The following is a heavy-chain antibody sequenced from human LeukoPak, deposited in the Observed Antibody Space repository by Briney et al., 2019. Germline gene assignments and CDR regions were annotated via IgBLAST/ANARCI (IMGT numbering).Heavy chain of an antibody. V-gene: IGHV4-4*07. CDR1: GGSISSYY. CDR2: IYTSGST. J-gene: IGHJ4*02. Sequence: KPSETLSLTCTVSGGSISSYYWSWIRQPAGKGLEWIGRIYTSGSTNYNPSLKSRVTMSVDTSKNQFSLKLSSVTAADTAVYYCARVFPGYSGSYTAPCYFDYWGQGTLVTVSS. D-gene: IGHD1-26*01. CDR3: ARVFPGYSGSYTAPCYFDY.